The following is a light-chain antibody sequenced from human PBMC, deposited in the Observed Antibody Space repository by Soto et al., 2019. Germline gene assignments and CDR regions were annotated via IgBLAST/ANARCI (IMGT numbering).Light chain of an antibody. J-gene: IGLJ1*01. V-gene: IGLV2-14*01. CDR2: EVS. CDR1: SSDIGAYDY. Sequence: QSALTQPASLSGSPGQSITISCTGTSSDIGAYDYVSWFQQHPGKAPKLMIYEVSNRPSGVSNRFSGSKSGNTASLTISGLQAEDEADYYCSSYTSRSTLDYVFGSGTKLTVL. CDR3: SSYTSRSTLDYV.